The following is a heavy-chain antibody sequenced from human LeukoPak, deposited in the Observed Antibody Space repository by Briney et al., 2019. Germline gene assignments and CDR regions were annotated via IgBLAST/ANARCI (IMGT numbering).Heavy chain of an antibody. CDR1: GFTFYTYG. V-gene: IGHV3-64*01. Sequence: GGSLRLSCAASGFTFYTYGMHWVRQAPGKGLEYVSGVGPDGGTTYYANSVKGRFTISRDNSKYMLYLQMGSLTADDMAVYYCARGAQLTDYWGQGTLVTVSS. CDR3: ARGAQLTDY. J-gene: IGHJ4*02. CDR2: VGPDGGTT. D-gene: IGHD6-13*01.